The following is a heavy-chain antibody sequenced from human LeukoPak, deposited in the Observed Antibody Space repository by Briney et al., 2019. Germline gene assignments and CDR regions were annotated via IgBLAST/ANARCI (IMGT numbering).Heavy chain of an antibody. D-gene: IGHD2-21*02. CDR2: IYYSGST. V-gene: IGHV4-59*08. J-gene: IGHJ4*02. Sequence: SETLSLTCTVSGGSIRSYYWSWIRQPPGKGLEWIGYIYYSGSTNYNPSLKSRVTISVDTSKNQFSLKLRSVTAADTAVYYCARLGCGGDCYNNYFDYWGQGTLVTVSS. CDR1: GGSIRSYY. CDR3: ARLGCGGDCYNNYFDY.